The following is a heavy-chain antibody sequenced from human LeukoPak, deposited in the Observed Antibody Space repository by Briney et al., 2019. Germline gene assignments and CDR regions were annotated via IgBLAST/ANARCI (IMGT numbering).Heavy chain of an antibody. J-gene: IGHJ4*02. D-gene: IGHD5-12*01. CDR3: ARTAGGEGGYPFDY. V-gene: IGHV1-8*03. CDR2: MNPNSGNT. Sequence: GASVKVSCKASGYTFTSYDINWVRQATGQGLEWMGWMNPNSGNTGYAQKFQGRVTITRNTSISTAYMELSSLRSEDTAVYYCARTAGGEGGYPFDYWGQGTLVTVSS. CDR1: GYTFTSYD.